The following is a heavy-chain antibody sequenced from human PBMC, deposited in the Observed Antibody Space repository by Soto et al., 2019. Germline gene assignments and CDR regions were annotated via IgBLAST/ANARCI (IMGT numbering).Heavy chain of an antibody. CDR1: GGSISSSSYY. J-gene: IGHJ6*03. V-gene: IGHV4-39*01. D-gene: IGHD2-15*01. Sequence: TETLSLTCTVSGGSISSSSYYWGWIRQPPGKGLEWIGSIYYSGSTYYNPSLKSRVTISVDTSKNQFSLKLSSVTAADTAVYYCARPSSRDCSGGSCSPYYYYMDVWGKGTTVTV. CDR3: ARPSSRDCSGGSCSPYYYYMDV. CDR2: IYYSGST.